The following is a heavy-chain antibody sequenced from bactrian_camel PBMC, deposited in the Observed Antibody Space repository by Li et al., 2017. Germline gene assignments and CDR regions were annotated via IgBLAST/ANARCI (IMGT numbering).Heavy chain of an antibody. CDR1: GFTGTRHC. D-gene: IGHD7*01. V-gene: IGHV3S40*01. J-gene: IGHJ4*01. CDR3: AARLYGSNWCQSGDYND. CDR2: VRTGGGDV. Sequence: VQLVESGGASVQAGGSLRLTCALSGFTGTRHCWGWFRQAPGKEREGLAIVRTGGGDVNYADSVKGRFTISQDNAKNTVYLQINSLKPEDTAMYYCAARLYGSNWCQSGDYNDWGQGTQVTVS.